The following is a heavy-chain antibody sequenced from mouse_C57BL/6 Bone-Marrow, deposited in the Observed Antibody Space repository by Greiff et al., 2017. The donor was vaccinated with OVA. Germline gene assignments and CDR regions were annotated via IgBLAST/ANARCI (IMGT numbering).Heavy chain of an antibody. V-gene: IGHV6-6*01. CDR2: IRNKANNHAT. J-gene: IGHJ3*01. D-gene: IGHD2-2*01. CDR3: TRDVVKAWFAC. Sequence: EVQLQESGGGLVQPGGSMKLSCAASGITFSDAWMDWVRQSPEKGLEWVAEIRNKANNHATYYAESVKGRVTISRDESKSSVYLQMNNLRAEDTGVYYCTRDVVKAWFACWGQGTLVTVSA. CDR1: GITFSDAW.